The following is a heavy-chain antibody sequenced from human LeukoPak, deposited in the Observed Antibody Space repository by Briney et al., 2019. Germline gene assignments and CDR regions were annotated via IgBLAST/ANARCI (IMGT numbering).Heavy chain of an antibody. CDR3: ARDQAVTTPDAFDV. V-gene: IGHV3-66*01. J-gene: IGHJ3*01. Sequence: GGSLRLSCAASGFSVTNYYISWVRQAPGKGLEWVSVIYSGGSTYYADSVKGRFTISRDNSKNTLYPQMNSLRAEDTAVYYCARDQAVTTPDAFDVWGQGTMVTVSS. CDR2: IYSGGST. CDR1: GFSVTNYY. D-gene: IGHD4-17*01.